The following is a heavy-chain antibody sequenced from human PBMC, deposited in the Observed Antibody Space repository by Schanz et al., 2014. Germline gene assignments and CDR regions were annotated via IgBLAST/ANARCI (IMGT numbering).Heavy chain of an antibody. V-gene: IGHV3-23*04. CDR3: AKDLGVDCGDGCFNWYFDL. CDR2: ISGSGGST. J-gene: IGHJ2*01. Sequence: EVQLVESGGGLVKPGGSLRLSCAASGFTFSAYAMTWVRQIPGKGLEWVSAISGSGGSTYYADSVKGRFTISRDNSKNTLYLQMNSLRAEDTAVYFCAKDLGVDCGDGCFNWYFDLWGRGTLVTVSS. CDR1: GFTFSAYA. D-gene: IGHD2-21*02.